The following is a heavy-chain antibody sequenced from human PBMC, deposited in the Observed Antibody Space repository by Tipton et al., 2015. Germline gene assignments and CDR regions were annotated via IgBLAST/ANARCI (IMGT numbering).Heavy chain of an antibody. J-gene: IGHJ4*02. Sequence: TLSLTCAVYGGSFSGSYWSWIRQPPGKGLEWIGEINHSGSTNYNPSLKSRVTISVDTSKNQFSLKLSSVTAADTAVYFCAKTHGAYDWYLDHWGQGTLVTVSS. D-gene: IGHD5-12*01. CDR3: AKTHGAYDWYLDH. CDR1: GGSFSGSY. CDR2: INHSGST. V-gene: IGHV4-34*01.